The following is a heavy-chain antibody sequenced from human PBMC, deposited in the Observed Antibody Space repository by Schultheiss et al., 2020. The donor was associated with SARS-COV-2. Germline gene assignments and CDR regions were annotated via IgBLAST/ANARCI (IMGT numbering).Heavy chain of an antibody. D-gene: IGHD2-8*01. Sequence: GGSLRLSCEVSGFTFSNFWMHWVRQAPGKGLVWVSAISGSGGSTYYADSVKGRFTISRDNSKNTLYLQMNSLRAEDTAVYYCARGWEGDYCTNGVCYRSYYYYYGMDVWGQGTTVTVSS. J-gene: IGHJ6*02. CDR1: GFTFSNFW. CDR2: ISGSGGST. V-gene: IGHV3-23*01. CDR3: ARGWEGDYCTNGVCYRSYYYYYGMDV.